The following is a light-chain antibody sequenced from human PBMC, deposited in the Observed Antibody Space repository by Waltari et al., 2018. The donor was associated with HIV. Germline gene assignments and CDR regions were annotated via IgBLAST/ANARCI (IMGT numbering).Light chain of an antibody. Sequence: QSALTQPPSASGSPGQSVTISCTGTSSDIGGYNYVSWYQQHPDKAPKLMIYEVSKRPSVVPDRFSGSKSGNTASLTVSGLQAGDEANYYCYSYAGSNNWVFGGGTKLTVL. J-gene: IGLJ3*02. CDR2: EVS. CDR1: SSDIGGYNY. CDR3: YSYAGSNNWV. V-gene: IGLV2-8*01.